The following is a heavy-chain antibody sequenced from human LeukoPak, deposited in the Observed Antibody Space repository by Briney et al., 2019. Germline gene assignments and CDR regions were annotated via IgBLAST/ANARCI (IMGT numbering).Heavy chain of an antibody. CDR2: ISGGGDAT. V-gene: IGHV3-23*01. J-gene: IGHJ6*03. CDR1: DFSFITYA. CDR3: AKDGGTYPYFLDV. Sequence: PGGSLRLSCAASDFSFITYAMSWVRQAPGKGLEWVSTISGGGDATYYADSVKGRFTISRDNSRDTLYLQMNSLRAEDTAIYICAKDGGTYPYFLDVWGKGTTVTISS. D-gene: IGHD1-26*01.